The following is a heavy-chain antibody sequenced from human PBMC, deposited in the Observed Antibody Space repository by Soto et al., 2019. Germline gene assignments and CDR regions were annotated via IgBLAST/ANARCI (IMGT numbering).Heavy chain of an antibody. CDR2: IIPIFGTA. V-gene: IGHV1-69*06. CDR1: GGTFSSYA. J-gene: IGHJ6*02. Sequence: SVKVSCKASGGTFSSYAISWVRQAPGQGLEWMGGIIPIFGTADYAQKFQGRVTITADKSTSTAYMELSSLRSEDTAVYYCASNQLESLPNYYYYGMDVWGQGTTVTVSS. CDR3: ASNQLESLPNYYYYGMDV. D-gene: IGHD1-1*01.